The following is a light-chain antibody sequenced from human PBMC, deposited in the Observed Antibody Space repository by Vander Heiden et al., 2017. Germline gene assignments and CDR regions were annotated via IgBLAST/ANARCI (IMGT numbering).Light chain of an antibody. CDR2: QDN. CDR3: QAWYSSIAV. Sequence: SYELTQPPSVSVSPGQTARITCSGDTLGNKYVCWYQQRSGQSPVLVIYQDNKRPSGIPERFSGSNSGNTATLTISGTQAVDEADYYCQAWYSSIAVFGGGTKLTVL. V-gene: IGLV3-1*01. CDR1: TLGNKY. J-gene: IGLJ2*01.